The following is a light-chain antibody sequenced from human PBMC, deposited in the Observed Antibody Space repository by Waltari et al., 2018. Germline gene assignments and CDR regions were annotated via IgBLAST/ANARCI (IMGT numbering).Light chain of an antibody. CDR2: GAS. CDR1: QSVSSSY. Sequence: DIVLTQLPGTLSLSPGARATLSCRASQSVSSSYLAWDQQKPGQAPRLLIYGASSRATGIPDRFSGIGSGTDFTLTISRLEPEDFAVYYCQQYGSSPWTFGQGTKVEIK. CDR3: QQYGSSPWT. J-gene: IGKJ1*01. V-gene: IGKV3-20*01.